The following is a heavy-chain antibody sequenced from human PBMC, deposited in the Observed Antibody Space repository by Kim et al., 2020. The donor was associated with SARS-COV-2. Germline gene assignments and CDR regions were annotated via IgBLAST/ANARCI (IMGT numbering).Heavy chain of an antibody. CDR3: AKEATDFWSGPNPYNWFDP. D-gene: IGHD3-3*01. CDR1: GFTFSSYG. V-gene: IGHV3-30*18. Sequence: GGSLRLSCAASGFTFSSYGMHWVRQAPGKGLEWVAVISYDGSNKYYADSVKGRFTISRDNSKNTLYLQMNSLRAEDTAVYYCAKEATDFWSGPNPYNWFDPWGQGTLVTVSS. J-gene: IGHJ5*02. CDR2: ISYDGSNK.